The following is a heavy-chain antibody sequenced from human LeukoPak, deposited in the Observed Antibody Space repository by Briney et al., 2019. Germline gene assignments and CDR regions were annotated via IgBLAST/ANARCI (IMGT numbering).Heavy chain of an antibody. CDR3: TRGEVGTGDWFDP. CDR2: INTDWGIR. CDR1: GCTFSCYC. J-gene: IGHJ5*02. D-gene: IGHD1-1*01. Sequence: GGSMRLSYAASGCTFSCYCMHLVRMAPGGGLVLVSLINTDWGIRNYADFVKGRFIISGDNAKNTLHLQMNSLRAADTAVYYCTRGEVGTGDWFDPWGQGTLVTVSS. V-gene: IGHV3-74*01.